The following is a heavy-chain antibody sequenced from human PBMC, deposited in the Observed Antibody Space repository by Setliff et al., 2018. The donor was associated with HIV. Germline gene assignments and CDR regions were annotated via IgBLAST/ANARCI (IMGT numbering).Heavy chain of an antibody. V-gene: IGHV4-39*01. CDR2: IHYGGFF. CDR3: ARPALGIGGGSRFDN. J-gene: IGHJ4*02. D-gene: IGHD3-10*01. CDR1: GCSFRSSRYY. Sequence: ETLSLTCPVSGCSFRSSRYYWGWIRQPPGKGLEWIGNIHYGGFFWYSPSLKSRVTISVDTSKNQFSLKLSSVTAADTAVYYCARPALGIGGGSRFDNWGQGTRVTVSS.